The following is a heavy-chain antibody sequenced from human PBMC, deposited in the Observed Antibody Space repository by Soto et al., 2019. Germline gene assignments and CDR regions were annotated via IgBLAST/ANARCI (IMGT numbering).Heavy chain of an antibody. CDR1: GFTFSSYG. CDR2: ISYDGSNK. V-gene: IGHV3-30*18. Sequence: GGSLRLSCAASGFTFSSYGMHWVRQAPGKGLEWVAVISYDGSNKYYADSVKGRFTISRDNSKNTLYLQMNSLRAEDTAVYYCAKVLRRGYSYGYLDYWGQGTLVTVS. D-gene: IGHD5-18*01. CDR3: AKVLRRGYSYGYLDY. J-gene: IGHJ4*02.